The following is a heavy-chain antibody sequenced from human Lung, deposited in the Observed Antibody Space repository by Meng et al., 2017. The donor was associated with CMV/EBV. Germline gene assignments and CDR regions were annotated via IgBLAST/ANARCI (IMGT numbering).Heavy chain of an antibody. CDR3: ASGTPGRSYCDY. CDR1: GYTFGSYG. D-gene: IGHD2-15*01. Sequence: VHLLQSGLEVKKPGASVRGSCKASGYTFGSYGICWVRQAPGQGLEWMGWFVNYVDTYPAPKFQGRVTMTTDTHTNTAFMELRSLTSDDTAVYYCASGTPGRSYCDYWGQGTLVTVSS. V-gene: IGHV1-18*01. J-gene: IGHJ4*02. CDR2: FVNYVDT.